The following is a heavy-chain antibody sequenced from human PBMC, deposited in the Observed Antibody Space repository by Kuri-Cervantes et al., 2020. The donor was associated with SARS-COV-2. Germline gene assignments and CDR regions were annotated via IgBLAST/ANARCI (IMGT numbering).Heavy chain of an antibody. V-gene: IGHV3-38*03. Sequence: ESLKISCAASGFTVSSNEMSWVRQAPGKGLEWVSSISGGSTYYADSRKGRFTISRDNSKNTLYLQMNSLRAEDTAVYYCASARFLEWLSLGVMDVWGKGTTVTVSS. CDR3: ASARFLEWLSLGVMDV. CDR2: ISGGST. J-gene: IGHJ6*03. CDR1: GFTVSSNE. D-gene: IGHD3-3*01.